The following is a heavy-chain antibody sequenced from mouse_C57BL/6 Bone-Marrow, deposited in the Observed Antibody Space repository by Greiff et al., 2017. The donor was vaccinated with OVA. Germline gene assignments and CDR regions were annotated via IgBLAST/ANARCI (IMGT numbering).Heavy chain of an antibody. V-gene: IGHV1-81*01. J-gene: IGHJ3*01. CDR2: IYPRSGNT. D-gene: IGHD1-1*01. CDR3: ARRYYYCSSPFAY. Sequence: QVQLKESGAELARPGASVKLSCKASGYTFTSYGISWVKQRTGQGLEWIGEIYPRSGNTYYNEKFKGKATLTADKSSSTAYMELRSLTSEDSAVYFGARRYYYCSSPFAYWGQGTLVTVSA. CDR1: GYTFTSYG.